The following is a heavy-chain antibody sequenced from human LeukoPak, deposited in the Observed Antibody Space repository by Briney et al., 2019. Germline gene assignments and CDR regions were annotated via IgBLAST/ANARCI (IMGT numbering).Heavy chain of an antibody. CDR2: IYYSGST. V-gene: IGHV4-59*01. CDR1: GGSLSSYY. J-gene: IGHJ5*02. D-gene: IGHD6-19*01. Sequence: SETLSLTCTVSGGSLSSYYWSWIRQPPGKGLEWIGYIYYSGSTNYNPSLKSRVTISVDTSKNQFSLKLSSVTAADTAVYYCARGGIAVAGKRPTKYNWFDPWGQGTLVTVSS. CDR3: ARGGIAVAGKRPTKYNWFDP.